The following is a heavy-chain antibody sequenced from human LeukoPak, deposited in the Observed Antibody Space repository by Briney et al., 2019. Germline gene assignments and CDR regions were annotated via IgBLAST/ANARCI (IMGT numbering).Heavy chain of an antibody. Sequence: SETLSLTCTVSGGSISSYYWSWIRQPPGKGLEWIGYIYYSGSTNYNPSLKSRVTISVDTSKNQFSLKLSSVTAVDTAVYYCASGYYYYGMDVWGQGTTVTVSS. CDR2: IYYSGST. CDR1: GGSISSYY. V-gene: IGHV4-59*01. CDR3: ASGYYYYGMDV. J-gene: IGHJ6*02.